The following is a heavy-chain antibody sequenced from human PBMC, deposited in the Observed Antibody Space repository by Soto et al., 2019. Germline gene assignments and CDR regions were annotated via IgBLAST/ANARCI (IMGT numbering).Heavy chain of an antibody. CDR3: AKIVVVTAIPDY. D-gene: IGHD3-22*01. CDR2: ISYDGSNK. CDR1: GFTFSSYG. V-gene: IGHV3-30*18. Sequence: ESGGGVVQPGRSLRLSCAASGFTFSSYGMHWVRQAPGXXXXWVAVISYDGSNKYYADSVKGRFTISRDNSKNTLYLQMNSLRAEDTAVYYCAKIVVVTAIPDYWGQGTLVTVSS. J-gene: IGHJ4*02.